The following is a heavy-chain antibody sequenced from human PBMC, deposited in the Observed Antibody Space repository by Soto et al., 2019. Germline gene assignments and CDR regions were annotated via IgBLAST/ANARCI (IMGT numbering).Heavy chain of an antibody. CDR1: GGSFSGYY. CDR2: INHSGST. V-gene: IGHV4-34*01. Sequence: PSETLSLTCAVYGGSFSGYYWSWIRQPPGKGLEWIGEINHSGSTNYNPSLKSRVTISVDTSKNQFSLKLSSVTAADTAVYYCARGKARSSLVAAADLFAYRGQGTLVTVSS. D-gene: IGHD2-15*01. CDR3: ARGKARSSLVAAADLFAY. J-gene: IGHJ4*02.